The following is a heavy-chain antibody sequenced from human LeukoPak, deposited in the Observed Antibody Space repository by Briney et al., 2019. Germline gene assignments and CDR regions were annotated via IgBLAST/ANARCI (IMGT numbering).Heavy chain of an antibody. J-gene: IGHJ4*02. CDR3: AKHHCSSTSCYRVFDF. Sequence: GGSLRLSCEASGFTFSTFAMSWVRQPPGKGLEWVSGISGTGGSTFYADSVKGRFTISRDNSKNTLYLQMNSLRAEDTAVYYCAKHHCSSTSCYRVFDFWGQGTLVTVSS. D-gene: IGHD2-2*02. CDR1: GFTFSTFA. CDR2: ISGTGGST. V-gene: IGHV3-23*01.